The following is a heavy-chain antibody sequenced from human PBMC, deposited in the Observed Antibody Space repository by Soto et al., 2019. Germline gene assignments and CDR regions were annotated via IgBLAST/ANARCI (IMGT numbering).Heavy chain of an antibody. CDR2: ISYDGSNK. CDR1: GFTFSSYA. V-gene: IGHV3-30-3*01. CDR3: VRETVLGDYYYYGMDV. D-gene: IGHD3-16*01. J-gene: IGHJ6*02. Sequence: QVQLVESGGGVVQPGRSLRLSCAASGFTFSSYAMHWVRQAPGKGLEWVAVISYDGSNKYYADSVKGRFTISRDNSKNTLYLQMNSLRAEDTAVYYCVRETVLGDYYYYGMDVWGQGTTVTVSS.